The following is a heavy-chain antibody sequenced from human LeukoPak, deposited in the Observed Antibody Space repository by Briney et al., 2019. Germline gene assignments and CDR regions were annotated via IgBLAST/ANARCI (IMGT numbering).Heavy chain of an antibody. J-gene: IGHJ6*03. D-gene: IGHD5-18*01. V-gene: IGHV1-69*13. CDR2: IIPIFGTI. CDR3: ARVPMPHGYSYNYYYMDV. Sequence: REASVKVSCKASGYTFTSYGISWVRQAPGQGLEWMGGIIPIFGTINYAQKFQGRVTITADESTSTAYIELSSLRSEDTAVYYCARVPMPHGYSYNYYYMDVWGKGTTVTISS. CDR1: GYTFTSYG.